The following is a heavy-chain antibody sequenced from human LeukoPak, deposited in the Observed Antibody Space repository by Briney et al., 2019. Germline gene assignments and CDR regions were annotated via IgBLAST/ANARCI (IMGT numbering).Heavy chain of an antibody. V-gene: IGHV3-21*01. D-gene: IGHD4-23*01. CDR1: GFTFSSYS. CDR2: ISSSSSYI. Sequence: GGSLRLSCAASGFTFSSYSMNWVRQAPGKGLEWVSSISSSSSYIYYADSVKGRFTISRDKAKNSLYLQMNSLRAEDTAVYYCARGGSRYGGNKNFDYWGQGTLVTVSS. CDR3: ARGGSRYGGNKNFDY. J-gene: IGHJ4*02.